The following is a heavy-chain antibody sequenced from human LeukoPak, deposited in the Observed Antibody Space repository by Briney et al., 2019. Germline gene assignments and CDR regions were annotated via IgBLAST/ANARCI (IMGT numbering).Heavy chain of an antibody. CDR1: GFTFSSYS. Sequence: GGSLRLSCAASGFTFSSYSMNWVRQAPGKGLEWVSLVSWDGGSTYYADSVKGRFTISRDNSKNSLYLQMNSLRAEDTALYYCAKEDFDYWGQGTLVTVSS. J-gene: IGHJ4*02. CDR2: VSWDGGST. CDR3: AKEDFDY. V-gene: IGHV3-43D*03.